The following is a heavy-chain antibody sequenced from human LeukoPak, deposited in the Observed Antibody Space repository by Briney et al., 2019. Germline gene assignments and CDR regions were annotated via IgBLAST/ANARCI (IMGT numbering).Heavy chain of an antibody. Sequence: GGSLRLSCAASGFTFSVYGMSWVRQAPGKGLEWVSAISGDGTYYADSVKGRFTISRDNAQNSLYLQMNSLRAEDTAVYYCARDDGGNFNDAFDIWGQGTVVAVSS. CDR3: ARDDGGNFNDAFDI. D-gene: IGHD4-23*01. J-gene: IGHJ3*02. V-gene: IGHV3-21*01. CDR2: ISGDGT. CDR1: GFTFSVYG.